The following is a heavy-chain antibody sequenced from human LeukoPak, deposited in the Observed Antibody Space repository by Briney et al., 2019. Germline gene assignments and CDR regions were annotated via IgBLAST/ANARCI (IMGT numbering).Heavy chain of an antibody. V-gene: IGHV4-39*01. CDR2: IYYSGST. CDR3: ARLGYSSSWPPNY. CDR1: GGSISSGGYY. D-gene: IGHD6-13*01. Sequence: PSETLSLTCTVSGGSISSGGYYWGWIRQPPGKGLEWIGSIYYSGSTYYNPSLKSRVTISVDTSKNQFSLKLSSVTAADTAVYYCARLGYSSSWPPNYWGQGTLVTVSS. J-gene: IGHJ4*02.